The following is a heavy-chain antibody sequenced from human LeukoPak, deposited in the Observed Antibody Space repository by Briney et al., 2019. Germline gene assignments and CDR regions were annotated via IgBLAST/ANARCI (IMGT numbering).Heavy chain of an antibody. J-gene: IGHJ4*02. CDR3: ARGRVGATTVVDY. D-gene: IGHD1-26*01. CDR1: GFTFSSYW. Sequence: GGSLRLSCAASGFTFSSYWMHWVRHAPGKGLVWVSRINSDGSSTSYADSVKGRFTISRDNAKNTLYLQMNSLRGEDTAVYYCARGRVGATTVVDYWGQGTLVTVSS. CDR2: INSDGSST. V-gene: IGHV3-74*01.